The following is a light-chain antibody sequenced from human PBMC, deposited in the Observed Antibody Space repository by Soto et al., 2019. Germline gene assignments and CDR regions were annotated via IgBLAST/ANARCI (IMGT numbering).Light chain of an antibody. J-gene: IGKJ1*01. CDR2: WAS. V-gene: IGKV4-1*01. CDR1: QSVLYSSNNKNY. Sequence: DIVMTQSPDSLAVSLGEKATINCKSSQSVLYSSNNKNYLAWYQQKPGQPPKLLIYWASTRESGVPDRFSDSGSWTDLNLAISSLQAVDVSVYYCQHYYNTRWTFGRGTKLYIK. CDR3: QHYYNTRWT.